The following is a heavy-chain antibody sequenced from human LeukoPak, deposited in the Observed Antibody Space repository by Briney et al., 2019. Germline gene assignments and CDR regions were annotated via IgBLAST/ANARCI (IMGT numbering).Heavy chain of an antibody. J-gene: IGHJ4*02. V-gene: IGHV4-59*01. CDR1: GGSISSYY. D-gene: IGHD3-16*01. Sequence: ASETLSLTCTVSGGSISSYYWSWIRQPPGKGLEWIGYIYYSGSTNYNPSLKSRVTISVDTSKNQFSLKLSSVTAADTAVYYCARGLVWEDYFDYWGQGTLVTVSS. CDR3: ARGLVWEDYFDY. CDR2: IYYSGST.